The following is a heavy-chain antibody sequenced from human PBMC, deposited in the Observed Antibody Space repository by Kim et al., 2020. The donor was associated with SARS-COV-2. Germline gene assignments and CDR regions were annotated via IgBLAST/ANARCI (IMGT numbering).Heavy chain of an antibody. CDR3: AKDFLPAARPDWSWDY. D-gene: IGHD6-6*01. CDR1: GFTFSSYA. CDR2: ISGSGGST. Sequence: GGSLRLSCAASGFTFSSYAMSWVRQAPGKGLEWVSAISGSGGSTYYADSVKGRFTISRDNSKNTLYLQMNSLRAEDTAVYYCAKDFLPAARPDWSWDYWGQGTLVTVSS. J-gene: IGHJ4*02. V-gene: IGHV3-23*01.